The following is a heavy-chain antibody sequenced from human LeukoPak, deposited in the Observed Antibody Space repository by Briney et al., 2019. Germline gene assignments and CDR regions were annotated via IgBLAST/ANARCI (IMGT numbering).Heavy chain of an antibody. D-gene: IGHD3-22*01. CDR2: ISAYNGNT. J-gene: IGHJ3*02. CDR1: GYTFTSYG. CDR3: ARGQYYYDSRGYHDAFNI. V-gene: IGHV1-18*01. Sequence: ASVKVSCKASGYTFTSYGISWVRQAPGQGLEWMGWISAYNGNTNYAQKLQGRVTMTSDTSTSTVYMELSSLRSEDTAVYYCARGQYYYDSRGYHDAFNIWGQGTMVTVSS.